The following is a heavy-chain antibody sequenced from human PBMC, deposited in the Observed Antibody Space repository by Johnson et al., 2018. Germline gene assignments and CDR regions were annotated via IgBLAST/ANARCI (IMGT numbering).Heavy chain of an antibody. CDR1: GYSFSNNW. Sequence: VQLVESGAEVKKPGESLKISCKGSGYSFSNNWIGWVRQMPGKGLEWMGIIYPGNSDTRYSPPFQGPVTMSADKSFSTAYLQWSSRKASDTAMYYCARSGGFNAASDVWGQGTLVTVSA. CDR2: IYPGNSDT. J-gene: IGHJ3*01. V-gene: IGHV5-51*01. D-gene: IGHD2-15*01. CDR3: ARSGGFNAASDV.